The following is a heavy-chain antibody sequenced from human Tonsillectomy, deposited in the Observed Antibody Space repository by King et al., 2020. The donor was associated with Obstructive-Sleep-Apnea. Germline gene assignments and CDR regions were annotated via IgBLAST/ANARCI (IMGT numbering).Heavy chain of an antibody. V-gene: IGHV3-15*01. Sequence: VQLVQSGGGLVKPGGSLRLSCAASGFTFNNAWMTWVRQAPGKGLEWVCRIKSKTDGGTTDYAAPVKGRFTISRDDSKNTRYLQMNSLKTEDTGVYYFTTPLWFGELLSMDVWGQGTTVTVSS. D-gene: IGHD3-10*01. CDR1: GFTFNNAW. J-gene: IGHJ6*02. CDR2: IKSKTDGGTT. CDR3: TTPLWFGELLSMDV.